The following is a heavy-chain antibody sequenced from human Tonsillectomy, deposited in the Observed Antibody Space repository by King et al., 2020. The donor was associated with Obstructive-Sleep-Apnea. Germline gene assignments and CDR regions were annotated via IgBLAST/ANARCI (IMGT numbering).Heavy chain of an antibody. Sequence: VQLVESGAEVKKPGESLKISCKVSGYSFTTYWIGWVRQMPGKGLEWMGIIYPGDSDTRYSPFFQGQVTISADKSISTAYLQWSSLKASDNAIYYCARRKWAWFFDIWGRGTLVTVSS. CDR1: GYSFTTYW. V-gene: IGHV5-51*01. CDR2: IYPGDSDT. J-gene: IGHJ2*01. CDR3: ARRKWAWFFDI. D-gene: IGHD2-8*01.